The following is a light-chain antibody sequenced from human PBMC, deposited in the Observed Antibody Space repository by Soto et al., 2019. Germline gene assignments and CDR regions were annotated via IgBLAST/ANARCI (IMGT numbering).Light chain of an antibody. CDR3: QQRSNRHFLLT. V-gene: IGKV3-11*01. Sequence: EIVLTQSPATLSLSPWERATLSFSASQSVSSYLAWYQQKPRQAPRLLTCDASNGDTGIRARFSGSGSATDLTLPIRSLEPDDFAVYYCQQRSNRHFLLTFGQGIVLVIK. J-gene: IGKJ5*01. CDR1: QSVSSY. CDR2: DAS.